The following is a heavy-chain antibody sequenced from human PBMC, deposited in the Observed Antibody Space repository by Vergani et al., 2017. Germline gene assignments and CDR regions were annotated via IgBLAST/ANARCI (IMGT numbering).Heavy chain of an antibody. Sequence: QVPLVQSGAEVKKPGSSVKVSCKASGGTFSSYVLSWVRQAPGQGLEWMGGIIPIFGTTYYAQKFQGRVTITADKSTSTAYMELSSLRSEDTAVYYCANSYNWRFDYWGQGTLVTVSS. J-gene: IGHJ4*02. CDR1: GGTFSSYV. CDR3: ANSYNWRFDY. D-gene: IGHD1-20*01. CDR2: IIPIFGTT. V-gene: IGHV1-69*06.